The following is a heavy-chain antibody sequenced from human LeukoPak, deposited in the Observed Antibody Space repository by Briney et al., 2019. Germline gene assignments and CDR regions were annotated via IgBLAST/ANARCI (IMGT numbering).Heavy chain of an antibody. V-gene: IGHV4-4*07. J-gene: IGHJ5*02. CDR2: IYTSGST. Sequence: TSETLSLTCTVSGGSIGSYYWSWIRQPAGKGLEWIGRIYTSGSTNYNPSLESRVTMSVDTSSNQFSLKLSSVTAADTAVYYCARVGDSSGYENWFDPWGQGTLVTVSS. CDR1: GGSIGSYY. CDR3: ARVGDSSGYENWFDP. D-gene: IGHD3-22*01.